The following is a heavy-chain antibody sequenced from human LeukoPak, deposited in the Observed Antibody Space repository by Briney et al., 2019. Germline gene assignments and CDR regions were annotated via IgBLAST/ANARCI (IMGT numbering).Heavy chain of an antibody. CDR2: IYYSGST. J-gene: IGHJ5*02. CDR1: GGSFSGYY. D-gene: IGHD2-15*01. V-gene: IGHV4-30-4*01. CDR3: ARLRAYCSGGSCHPGWFDP. Sequence: SETLSLTCAVYGGSFSGYYWSWIRQPPGKGLEWIGYIYYSGSTYYNPSLKSRVTISVDTSKNQFSLKLSSVTAADTAVYYCARLRAYCSGGSCHPGWFDPWGQGTLVTVSS.